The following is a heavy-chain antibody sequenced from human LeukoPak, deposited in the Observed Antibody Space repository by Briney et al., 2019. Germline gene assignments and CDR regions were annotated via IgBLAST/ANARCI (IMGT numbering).Heavy chain of an antibody. CDR3: ARDRGSWSGPMYYFDY. D-gene: IGHD6-13*01. CDR1: GFTVNSNY. Sequence: GGSLRLSCAASGFTVNSNYMSWVRQAPGKGLEWVSVIYSGGSTYYADSVKGRFTISGDNSKNTLYLQMHSLRAEDTAVYYCARDRGSWSGPMYYFDYWGQGTLVTVSS. CDR2: IYSGGST. V-gene: IGHV3-53*01. J-gene: IGHJ4*02.